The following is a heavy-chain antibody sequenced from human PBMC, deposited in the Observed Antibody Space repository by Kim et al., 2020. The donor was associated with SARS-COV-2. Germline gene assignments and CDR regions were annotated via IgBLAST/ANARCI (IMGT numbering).Heavy chain of an antibody. CDR2: IYYTERT. CDR3: ARHPKTTYSNGYGPLDY. D-gene: IGHD5-18*01. Sequence: SETLSLTCSVSGGSISSSNYYWGWIRQPPGKGLEWIVTIYYTERTYYNPSLKSRVSMFVDASKSQFSLRLSSVTAADTAVYYCARHPKTTYSNGYGPLDYWGHGTLVTVPS. CDR1: GGSISSSNYY. J-gene: IGHJ4*01. V-gene: IGHV4-39*01.